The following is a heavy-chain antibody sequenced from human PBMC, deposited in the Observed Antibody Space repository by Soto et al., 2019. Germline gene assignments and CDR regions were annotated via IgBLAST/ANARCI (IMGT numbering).Heavy chain of an antibody. CDR1: GFTFTSYD. J-gene: IGHJ5*02. CDR2: MNPNSGNS. V-gene: IGHV1-8*01. Sequence: QVQLVQSGAEVKKPGASVKVSCKASGFTFTSYDINWVRQATGQGLEWMGWMNPNSGNSAYAQKFLGRVTMTRNTSISTAYMELSCLRSEDTAVYYCARERTRGFDPWGQGTLVTVSS. CDR3: ARERTRGFDP.